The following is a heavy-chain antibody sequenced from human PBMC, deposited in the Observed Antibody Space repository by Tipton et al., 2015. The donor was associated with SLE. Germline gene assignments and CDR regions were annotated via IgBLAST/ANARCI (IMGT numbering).Heavy chain of an antibody. Sequence: TLSLTCAVYGGSFSGYYWSWIRQAPGKGLEWIGEINHGGSTNYNPSLKSRVTISVDTSKNQFSLKLSSVTAADTAVYYCAKVVAAAGGSYYYGLDVWGQGTTVTVSS. CDR2: INHGGST. CDR1: GGSFSGYY. V-gene: IGHV4-34*01. CDR3: AKVVAAAGGSYYYGLDV. D-gene: IGHD6-13*01. J-gene: IGHJ6*02.